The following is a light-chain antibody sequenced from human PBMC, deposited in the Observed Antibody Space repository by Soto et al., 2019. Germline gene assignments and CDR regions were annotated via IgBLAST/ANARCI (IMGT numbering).Light chain of an antibody. CDR3: QKYNSAPALT. CDR2: AAS. J-gene: IGKJ4*01. CDR1: QGISNY. V-gene: IGKV1-27*01. Sequence: DIQMTQSPSSLSASVGDRVTITCRASQGISNYLAWYQQKPGKVPKLLIYAASTLQSGVPSRFSGSGSGTYFTLTISSLQPEDVATYYCQKYNSAPALTFGGGTKVEIK.